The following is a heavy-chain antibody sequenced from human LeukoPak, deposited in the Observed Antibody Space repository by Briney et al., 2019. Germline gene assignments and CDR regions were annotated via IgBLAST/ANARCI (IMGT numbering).Heavy chain of an antibody. Sequence: PGGSPRLSCAASGFTFSSYWMSWVRQAPGKGLEWVANIKQDGSEKYYVDSVKGRFTISRDNAKNSLYLQMNSLRAEDTAVYYCARPDTYYDFWSGPNAYYYYGMDVWGQGTTVTVSS. CDR3: ARPDTYYDFWSGPNAYYYYGMDV. CDR1: GFTFSSYW. J-gene: IGHJ6*02. CDR2: IKQDGSEK. D-gene: IGHD3-3*01. V-gene: IGHV3-7*01.